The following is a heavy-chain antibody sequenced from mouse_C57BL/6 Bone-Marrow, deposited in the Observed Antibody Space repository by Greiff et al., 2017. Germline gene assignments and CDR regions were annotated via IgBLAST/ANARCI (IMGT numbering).Heavy chain of an antibody. CDR2: INPYNGGT. J-gene: IGHJ2*01. CDR1: GYTFTDYY. CDR3: ARYFITTVVATERYYFDY. Sequence: VQLQQSGPVLVKPGASVKMSCKASGYTFTDYYMNWVKQSHGKSLEWIGVINPYNGGTSYNQKFKGKATLTVDKSSSTAYMELNSLTSEDSAVYYCARYFITTVVATERYYFDYWGQGTTLTVSS. D-gene: IGHD1-1*01. V-gene: IGHV1-19*01.